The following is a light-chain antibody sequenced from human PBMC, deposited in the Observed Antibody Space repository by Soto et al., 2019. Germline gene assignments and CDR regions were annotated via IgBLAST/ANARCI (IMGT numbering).Light chain of an antibody. V-gene: IGLV2-11*01. CDR1: SSDVGGYNY. CDR2: DVS. Sequence: QSALTQPPSASGSPGQSVTISCTGTSSDVGGYNYVSWYQQHPGKAPKLMIYDVSKRPSGVPDRFSGSKSGNTASLTISGLQAEDEADYYCCSYAGSYTVWVFGGGTKVTVL. CDR3: CSYAGSYTVWV. J-gene: IGLJ3*02.